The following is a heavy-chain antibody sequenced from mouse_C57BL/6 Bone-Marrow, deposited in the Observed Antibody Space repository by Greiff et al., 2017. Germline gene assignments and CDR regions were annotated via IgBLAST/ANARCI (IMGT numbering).Heavy chain of an antibody. V-gene: IGHV1-61*01. J-gene: IGHJ3*01. CDR2: IYPSDSET. CDR1: GYTFTSYW. D-gene: IGHD1-1*01. Sequence: QVQLQQPGAELVRPGSSVKLSCKASGYTFTSYWMDWVKQWPGQGLEWIGNIYPSDSETHYNQKFKDKATLTVDKSSSTAYMQLSSLTSEDSAVYYCARQLYYYGSSHWGQGTLVTVSA. CDR3: ARQLYYYGSSH.